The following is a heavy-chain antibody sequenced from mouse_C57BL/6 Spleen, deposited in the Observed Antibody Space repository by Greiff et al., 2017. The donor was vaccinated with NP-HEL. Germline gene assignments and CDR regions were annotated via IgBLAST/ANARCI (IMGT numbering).Heavy chain of an antibody. CDR2: IDPSDSYT. Sequence: VQLQQSGAELVMPGASVKLSCKASGYTFTSYWMHWVKQRPGQGLEWIGEIDPSDSYTNYNQKFKGKSTLTVDKSSSTAYMQLSSLTSEDSAVYYCARGGYSNYGAWFAYWGQGTLVTVSA. CDR3: ARGGYSNYGAWFAY. V-gene: IGHV1-69*01. J-gene: IGHJ3*01. CDR1: GYTFTSYW. D-gene: IGHD2-5*01.